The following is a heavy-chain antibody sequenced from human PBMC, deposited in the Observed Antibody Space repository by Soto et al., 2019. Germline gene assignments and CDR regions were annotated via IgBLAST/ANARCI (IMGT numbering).Heavy chain of an antibody. CDR1: GYTFSNYG. CDR2: ISGYNGNT. CDR3: ARDPGFGFGYSYAFAMDV. Sequence: QVQLVQSGAGVKKPGASVKVSCKASGYTFSNYGISWVRQGPGQGLEWMGWISGYNGNTHYEEKVQDRIKMTTDTSTSTTDLELRSLRSDDTAVYFCARDPGFGFGYSYAFAMDVWGQGTTVTVSS. J-gene: IGHJ6*02. D-gene: IGHD5-18*01. V-gene: IGHV1-18*01.